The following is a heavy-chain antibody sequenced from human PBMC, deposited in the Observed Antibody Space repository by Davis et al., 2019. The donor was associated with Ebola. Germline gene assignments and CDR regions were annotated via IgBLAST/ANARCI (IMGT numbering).Heavy chain of an antibody. V-gene: IGHV5-51*01. CDR1: GYSFTSYC. CDR2: IYPGDSDT. J-gene: IGHJ3*02. Sequence: PGGSLRLSCKGSGYSFTSYCIGWVRQMPGKGLEWMGIIYPGDSDTRYSPSFQGQVTISADKSISTAYLQWSSLKASDTAMYYCARVRSIVGAITGAFDIWGQGTMVTVSS. D-gene: IGHD1-26*01. CDR3: ARVRSIVGAITGAFDI.